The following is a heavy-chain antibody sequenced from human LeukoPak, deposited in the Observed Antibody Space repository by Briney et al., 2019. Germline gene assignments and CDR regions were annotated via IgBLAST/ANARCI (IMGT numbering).Heavy chain of an antibody. CDR1: GGSISSSSYY. V-gene: IGHV4-61*01. J-gene: IGHJ4*02. CDR3: ARGHGDYVDY. Sequence: PSETLSLTCTVSGGSISSSSYYWSWIRQPPGKGLEWIGYIYYSGSTNYNPSLKSRVTISVDTSKNQFSLKLSSVTAADTAVYYCARGHGDYVDYWGQGTLVTVSS. D-gene: IGHD4-17*01. CDR2: IYYSGST.